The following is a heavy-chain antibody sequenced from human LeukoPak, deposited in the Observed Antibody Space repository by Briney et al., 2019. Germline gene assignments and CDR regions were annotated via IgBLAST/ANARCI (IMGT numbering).Heavy chain of an antibody. Sequence: SETLSLSCSVPGASLSSYYWDWLRQSPGKGLEWIGYVSDTGKTGSNPSLKSRVTISLDMSKKQFSLRLRSVTAADSAVYYCATGYYEPFATWGPGILVTVSS. CDR2: VSDTGKT. J-gene: IGHJ5*02. D-gene: IGHD3-22*01. CDR1: GASLSSYY. V-gene: IGHV4-59*01. CDR3: ATGYYEPFAT.